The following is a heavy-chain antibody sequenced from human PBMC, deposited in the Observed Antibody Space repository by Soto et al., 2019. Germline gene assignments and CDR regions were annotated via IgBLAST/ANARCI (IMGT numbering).Heavy chain of an antibody. Sequence: ELQLVESGGGLVQPGGSLRLSCVASGFSVSTYWMHWVRQAPGKGLVWVSRINTAGTTTPYADSVTGRFTIPRDNAKNTLYLQMNSLRAEDTAVYYCARGGGDYGDYLDYWGQGALVTVSS. CDR1: GFSVSTYW. D-gene: IGHD4-17*01. CDR3: ARGGGDYGDYLDY. J-gene: IGHJ4*02. V-gene: IGHV3-74*01. CDR2: INTAGTTT.